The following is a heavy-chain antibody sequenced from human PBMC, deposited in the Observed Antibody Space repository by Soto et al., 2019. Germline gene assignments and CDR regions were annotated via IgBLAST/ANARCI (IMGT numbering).Heavy chain of an antibody. CDR2: IYCSGRT. D-gene: IGHD2-21*02. V-gene: IGHV4-59*01. J-gene: IGHJ6*03. Sequence: QVQLQESGPGLVKPSETLSLTCTDSGGSISSYYWGWMRPPPGKGLEWIGYIYCSGRTNYNTSLKRRGTTSGDTSMNASPLQARSVTAADTAVDYCARGKEGDYYYYYYMAVWGKGTTVTVSS. CDR3: ARGKEGDYYYYYYMAV. CDR1: GGSISSYY.